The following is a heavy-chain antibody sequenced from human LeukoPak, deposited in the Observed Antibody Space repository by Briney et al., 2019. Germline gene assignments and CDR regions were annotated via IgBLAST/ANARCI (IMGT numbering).Heavy chain of an antibody. Sequence: GGSLRLSSAACGFTFSRYSMNWVRQAPGKGLEWVSYITNSSSTIFYADSVKGRFTISRDNAKNSLYLQMSSLRAEDTAVYYCTTAKNDHWGQGTLVTVSS. CDR2: ITNSSSTI. J-gene: IGHJ4*02. V-gene: IGHV3-48*04. CDR3: TTAKNDH. CDR1: GFTFSRYS.